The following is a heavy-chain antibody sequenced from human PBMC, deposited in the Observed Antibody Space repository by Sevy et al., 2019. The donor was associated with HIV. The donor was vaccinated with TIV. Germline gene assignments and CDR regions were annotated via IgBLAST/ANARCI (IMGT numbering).Heavy chain of an antibody. CDR1: GFTFSSFW. J-gene: IGHJ3*02. D-gene: IGHD2-8*01. CDR3: ACQGVFDI. Sequence: GGSLRLSCAASGFTFSSFWMNWVRQAPGKGLEWVANIKEDGSEKYYVDSVKGRFTISRDNAKNSLYLQMNSLGAEDTAVYFCACQGVFDIWGQGTMVTVSS. V-gene: IGHV3-7*01. CDR2: IKEDGSEK.